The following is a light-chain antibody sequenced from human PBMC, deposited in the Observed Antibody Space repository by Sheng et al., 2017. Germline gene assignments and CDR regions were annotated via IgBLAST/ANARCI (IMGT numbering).Light chain of an antibody. CDR2: DAS. CDR3: QQIYTAPGT. CDR1: HRISTY. V-gene: IGKV1-39*01. Sequence: DTQMTQSPSSLSASVGDRVTITCRSSHRISTYLNWYQYKRGEAPKLLIHDASTLVTGVPSRFRGNGSATDFTLTISSLQPDDVATYYCQQIYTAPGTFGQGTKLE. J-gene: IGKJ2*01.